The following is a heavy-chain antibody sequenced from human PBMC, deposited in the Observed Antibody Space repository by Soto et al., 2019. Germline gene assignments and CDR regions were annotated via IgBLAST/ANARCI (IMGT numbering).Heavy chain of an antibody. D-gene: IGHD3-9*01. J-gene: IGHJ6*02. CDR3: ARARYYERGTGYYNQVSIVV. CDR2: ISSVSTYI. V-gene: IGHV3-21*01. CDR1: GIPFNSYS. Sequence: PGVSLSLSCSSSGIPFNSYSMNWVRQAPGKGLEWVSSISSVSTYIYYADSVKGRFTISRDNAKNSLYLQMNSLRAEDTAVYYCARARYYERGTGYYNQVSIVVWGQGTTVTV.